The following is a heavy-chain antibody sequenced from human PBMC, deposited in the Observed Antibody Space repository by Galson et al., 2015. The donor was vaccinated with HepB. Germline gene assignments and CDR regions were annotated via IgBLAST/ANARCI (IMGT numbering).Heavy chain of an antibody. CDR1: GGTFSSYA. V-gene: IGHV1-69*04. J-gene: IGHJ6*02. D-gene: IGHD3-10*01. Sequence: SVKVSCKASGGTFSSYAISWVRQAPGKGLEWMGRIIPIRGRAYYAQKFKGRVTITADKSTSTAYMELRSLRAEDTAVYYCAKDKWFGELSHYGMDVWGQGTTVTVSS. CDR2: IIPIRGRA. CDR3: AKDKWFGELSHYGMDV.